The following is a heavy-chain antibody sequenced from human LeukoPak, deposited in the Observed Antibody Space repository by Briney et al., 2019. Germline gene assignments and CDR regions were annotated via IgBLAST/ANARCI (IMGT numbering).Heavy chain of an antibody. CDR3: TREGDFDY. CDR1: GFTFITYA. J-gene: IGHJ4*02. Sequence: GGSLRLSCAASGFTFITYAMHWVRQAPGKGLEWVAFMRPDGSDKYYADSVKGRFTISRDNSKNTLYLQMNSLRPEDTAVYYRTREGDFDYWGQGTLVTVSS. CDR2: MRPDGSDK. V-gene: IGHV3-30*02. D-gene: IGHD1-26*01.